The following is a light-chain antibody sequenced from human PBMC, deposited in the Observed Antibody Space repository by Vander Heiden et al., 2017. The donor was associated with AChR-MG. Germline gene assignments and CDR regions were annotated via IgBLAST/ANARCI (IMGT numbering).Light chain of an antibody. CDR1: NIGRKS. Sequence: SYVLTQPPSVSVAPGQTAIMTCGGANIGRKSLHWYQQKPGQAPVLVVYDDSDRPSGIPERFSGSNSGNTATLTITRVEVGDEADYYCHVWDSTSDQVFGPGTKVTVL. CDR2: DDS. CDR3: HVWDSTSDQV. J-gene: IGLJ1*01. V-gene: IGLV3-21*02.